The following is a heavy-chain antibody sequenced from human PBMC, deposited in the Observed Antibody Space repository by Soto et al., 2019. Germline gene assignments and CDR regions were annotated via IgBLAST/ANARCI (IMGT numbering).Heavy chain of an antibody. J-gene: IGHJ6*02. CDR3: TKASSDRHHMDV. V-gene: IGHV3-23*01. Sequence: GGSLRLSCAASGFTFSNFVMRWVRQTPGKGLEWVSTITETGGDTYYTDSVKGRFTISRDNSKNTLYLQMSGLRAEDTALYYCTKASSDRHHMDVWGQGXTVTVYS. CDR1: GFTFSNFV. CDR2: ITETGGDT.